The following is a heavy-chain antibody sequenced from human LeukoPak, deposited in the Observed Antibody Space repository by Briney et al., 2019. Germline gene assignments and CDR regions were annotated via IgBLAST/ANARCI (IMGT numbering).Heavy chain of an antibody. CDR1: GFTFSTYA. Sequence: GSLRLSCAASGFTFSTYAMSWIRQPPGKGLEWIGEINHSGSTNYNPSLKSRVTISVDTSKNQFSLKLHSVTAADTAVYYCARFRVDLTGYYEIEYWGQGTLVTVSS. D-gene: IGHD3-9*01. J-gene: IGHJ4*02. V-gene: IGHV4-34*01. CDR3: ARFRVDLTGYYEIEY. CDR2: INHSGST.